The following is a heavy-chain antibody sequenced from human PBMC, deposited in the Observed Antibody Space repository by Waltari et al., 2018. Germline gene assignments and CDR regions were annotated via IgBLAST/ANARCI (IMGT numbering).Heavy chain of an antibody. D-gene: IGHD2-15*01. CDR3: ARGGDRISASGRNAYDI. CDR1: GGSIRNYF. CDR2: FYIGETA. J-gene: IGHJ3*02. Sequence: QVQLQESGPGLVKPSETLSLTCTVSGGSIRNYFWSWVRQPAGKGLEWIGVFYIGETANYNPSLKSRVVMSVDTSNNQFSLEVNSVTAADTAMYFCARGGDRISASGRNAYDIWGHGTMVIVSS. V-gene: IGHV4-4*07.